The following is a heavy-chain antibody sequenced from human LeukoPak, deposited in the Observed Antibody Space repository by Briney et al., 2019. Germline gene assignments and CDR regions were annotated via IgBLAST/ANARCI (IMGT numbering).Heavy chain of an antibody. J-gene: IGHJ4*02. D-gene: IGHD3-16*01. CDR1: GFTFSSYA. V-gene: IGHV3-48*04. Sequence: GGSLRLSCAASGFTFSSYAMSWARQAPGKGLEWVSYISHSSSTIHYADSVRGRFTISRDNAKNSLYLQMNSLRVEDTAVYFCARDYVWGSSSDYWGQGTLVSVSS. CDR3: ARDYVWGSSSDY. CDR2: ISHSSSTI.